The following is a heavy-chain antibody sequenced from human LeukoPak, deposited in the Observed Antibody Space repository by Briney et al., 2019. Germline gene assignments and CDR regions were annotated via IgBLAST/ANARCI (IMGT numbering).Heavy chain of an antibody. J-gene: IGHJ4*02. Sequence: NPSQTPSLTCTVSGGSISSGDYYWSWIRQPPGKGLEWIGYIYYSGSTYYNPSLKSRVTISVDTSKNQFSLKLSSVTAADTAVYYCARSIAVADYYFDYWGQGTLVTVSP. CDR2: IYYSGST. D-gene: IGHD6-19*01. CDR1: GGSISSGDYY. CDR3: ARSIAVADYYFDY. V-gene: IGHV4-30-4*08.